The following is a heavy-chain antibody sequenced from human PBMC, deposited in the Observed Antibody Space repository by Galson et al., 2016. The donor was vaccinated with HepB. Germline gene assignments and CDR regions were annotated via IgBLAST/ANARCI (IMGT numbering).Heavy chain of an antibody. J-gene: IGHJ4*02. CDR2: IHSSGST. D-gene: IGHD3-10*01. CDR3: ARDRGSNWVFDY. Sequence: ETLSLTCTVSGGSISNYYWSWIRQPPGKGLEWIAYIHSSGSTNYDPSLKSRVTISVDTSKNQFPLQLTSVTAADTAVYSCARDRGSNWVFDYWGQGTLVTVSP. CDR1: GGSISNYY. V-gene: IGHV4-59*13.